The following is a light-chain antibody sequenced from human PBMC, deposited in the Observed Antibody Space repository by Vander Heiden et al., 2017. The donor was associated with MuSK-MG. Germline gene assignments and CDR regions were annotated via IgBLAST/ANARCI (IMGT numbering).Light chain of an antibody. CDR3: QLWDSRTVV. Sequence: SYGVTHSPSASVSPGQTASISCSGDKLGEKYANWYQQRPGQSPALVIFQDTKRASEVPERFSASNSGNTATLTISGTQPVDEADYYCQLWDSRTVVFGGGTKLSV. V-gene: IGLV3-1*01. CDR1: KLGEKY. J-gene: IGLJ2*01. CDR2: QDT.